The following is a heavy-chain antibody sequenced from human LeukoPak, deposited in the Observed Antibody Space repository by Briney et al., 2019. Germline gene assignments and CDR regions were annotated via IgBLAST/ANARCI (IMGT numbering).Heavy chain of an antibody. Sequence: QSGGSLRLSCAASGFTFDDYAMHWVRQAPGKGLEWVSGISWNSGSIGYADSVKGRFTISRDNAKNSLYLQMNSLRAEDTALYYCAKDTVFGSSSWSAPDYWGQGTLVTVSS. CDR3: AKDTVFGSSSWSAPDY. CDR2: ISWNSGSI. CDR1: GFTFDDYA. D-gene: IGHD6-13*01. J-gene: IGHJ4*02. V-gene: IGHV3-9*01.